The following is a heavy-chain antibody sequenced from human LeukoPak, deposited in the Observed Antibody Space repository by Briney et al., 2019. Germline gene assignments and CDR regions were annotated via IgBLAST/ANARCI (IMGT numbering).Heavy chain of an antibody. J-gene: IGHJ4*02. CDR2: INPDSGAT. CDR1: GYTFTGYY. Sequence: ALVKVSCKASGYTFTGYYMHWVRQAPGQGLEWMGWINPDSGATNYAQRFQGRVTMTRDTSISTAYMELSRLRSDDTALYYCARSEMADYWGQGTLVTVSS. D-gene: IGHD1-14*01. V-gene: IGHV1-2*02. CDR3: ARSEMADY.